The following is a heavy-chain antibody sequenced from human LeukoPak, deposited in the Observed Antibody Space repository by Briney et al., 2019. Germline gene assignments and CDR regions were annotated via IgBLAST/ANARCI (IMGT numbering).Heavy chain of an antibody. CDR2: ISSSGSTI. V-gene: IGHV3-48*03. CDR3: ARRRFGELFPPFDY. D-gene: IGHD3-10*01. CDR1: GFTFSNYE. Sequence: GGSLRLSCAASGFTFSNYEMNWVRQAPGRGLEWVSYISSSGSTIYYADSVKGRFTISRDNAKNSLYLQMNSLRAEDTAVYYCARRRFGELFPPFDYWGQGTLVTVSS. J-gene: IGHJ4*02.